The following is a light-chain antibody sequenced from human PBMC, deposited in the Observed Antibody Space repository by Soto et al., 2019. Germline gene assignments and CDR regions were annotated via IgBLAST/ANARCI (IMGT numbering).Light chain of an antibody. V-gene: IGKV3-20*01. Sequence: EVVLTQSPGTLSLSPGERATLSCRASQSISSHYLGWYQQISGQTPRLLIYGTSKTSTGIADRFSGSGSGSDFTLSSSGLEPEDSAVYYCQQYGNSGTFGQGTKLEIK. CDR3: QQYGNSGT. J-gene: IGKJ2*01. CDR1: QSISSHY. CDR2: GTS.